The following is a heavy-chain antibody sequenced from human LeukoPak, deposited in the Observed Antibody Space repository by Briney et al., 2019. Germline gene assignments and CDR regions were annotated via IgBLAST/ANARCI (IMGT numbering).Heavy chain of an antibody. D-gene: IGHD2-8*01. Sequence: SETLSLTCTVSGGSVSRDNYSWSWIRQPPGKGLEWIGYIYYSGSTNYNPSLKSRVTISVDTSKNQFSLELSSVTAADTAVYYCASAIRTNYQSFDYWGQGTLVTASS. CDR2: IYYSGST. V-gene: IGHV4-61*01. CDR1: GGSVSRDNYS. CDR3: ASAIRTNYQSFDY. J-gene: IGHJ4*02.